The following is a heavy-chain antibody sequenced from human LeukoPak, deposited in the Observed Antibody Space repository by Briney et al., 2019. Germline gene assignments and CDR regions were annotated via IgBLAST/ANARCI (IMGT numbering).Heavy chain of an antibody. J-gene: IGHJ6*02. D-gene: IGHD1-26*01. CDR3: TRRGSGNGGTYAGMDV. V-gene: IGHV4-39*01. Sequence: PSETLSLTCTVSGGSISSSSAYWDWIRQAPGKGLEWIGSLLYNGNTWYNPSLESRVTISVDTSENQFSLRLTSVNAADTALYFCTRRGSGNGGTYAGMDVWGPGTSVTVSS. CDR2: LLYNGNT. CDR1: GGSISSSSAY.